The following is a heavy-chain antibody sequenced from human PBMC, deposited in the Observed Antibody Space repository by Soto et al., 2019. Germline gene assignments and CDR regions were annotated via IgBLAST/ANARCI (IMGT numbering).Heavy chain of an antibody. D-gene: IGHD4-4*01. V-gene: IGHV4-59*08. CDR2: IYNSGST. Sequence: SETLSLTCTVSGGSISSYYWSWIRQPPGKGLEWIGYIYNSGSTFYNPSLKSRVTMSVDTSKNHFSLKVTSVTAADTAVYFCARHPSNFWFDPWGQGTLVTVS. J-gene: IGHJ5*02. CDR1: GGSISSYY. CDR3: ARHPSNFWFDP.